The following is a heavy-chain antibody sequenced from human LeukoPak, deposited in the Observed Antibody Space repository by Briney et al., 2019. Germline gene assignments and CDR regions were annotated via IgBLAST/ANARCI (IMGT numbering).Heavy chain of an antibody. V-gene: IGHV5-51*01. D-gene: IGHD3/OR15-3a*01. CDR3: ASGTGTGRYYYMDV. CDR1: GYSFTSYW. Sequence: PGESLKISCKGSGYSFTSYWIGWVRQLPGEGLEWMGIIYPGDSYTNYNPSFQGQVTISADKSISAAYLQWSSLKASDTAMYYCASGTGTGRYYYMDVWGKGTTVTVSS. J-gene: IGHJ6*03. CDR2: IYPGDSYT.